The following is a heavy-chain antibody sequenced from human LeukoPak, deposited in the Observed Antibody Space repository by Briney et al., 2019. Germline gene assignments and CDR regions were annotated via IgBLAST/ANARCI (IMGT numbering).Heavy chain of an antibody. D-gene: IGHD3-10*01. J-gene: IGHJ4*02. CDR2: INPNSGGT. Sequence: ASVKVSCKASGYTFTGYYMHWVRQAPGQGLEWMGWINPNSGGTNYAQKLQGRVTMTRDTSISTAYMELSRLRSDDTAVYYCARGAAWKFGELLPFDYWGQGTLVTVSS. CDR3: ARGAAWKFGELLPFDY. CDR1: GYTFTGYY. V-gene: IGHV1-2*02.